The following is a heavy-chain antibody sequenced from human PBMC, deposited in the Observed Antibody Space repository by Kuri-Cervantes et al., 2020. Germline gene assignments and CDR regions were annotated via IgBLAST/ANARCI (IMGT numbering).Heavy chain of an antibody. CDR3: ARGSWFGDRYYGMDV. J-gene: IGHJ6*02. CDR2: ISSSSSYI. CDR1: GFTFSSFG. Sequence: ETLSLTCAASGFTFSSFGMNWVRQAPGKGLEWVSSISSSSSYIYYADSVKGRFTISRDNSKNTLYLQMNSLRAEDTAVYYCARGSWFGDRYYGMDVWGQGTTVTVSS. V-gene: IGHV3-21*01. D-gene: IGHD3-10*01.